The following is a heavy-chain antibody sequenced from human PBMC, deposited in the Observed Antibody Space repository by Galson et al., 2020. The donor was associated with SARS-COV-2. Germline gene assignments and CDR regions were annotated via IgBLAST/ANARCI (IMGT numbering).Heavy chain of an antibody. CDR2: IYPGDHHA. CDR1: GYRFYNYW. V-gene: IGHV5-51*01. D-gene: IGHD3-3*02. J-gene: IGHJ4*02. Sequence: GASLKTSCKGSGYRFYNYWIGWVRQPPGKGLEWMGIIYPGDHHARYSPSFRGQATISADKAISYAYLQWNSLKASDSAMYYCVRGNHHCWSGPTSSRSECWFDKWGQGTLVTVSS. CDR3: VRGNHHCWSGPTSSRSECWFDK.